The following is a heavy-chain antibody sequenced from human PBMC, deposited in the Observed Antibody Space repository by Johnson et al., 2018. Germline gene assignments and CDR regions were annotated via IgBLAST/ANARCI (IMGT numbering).Heavy chain of an antibody. Sequence: VQLQESGGGLVQPGGSLRLSCAASGFSFSTYWMTWVRQAPGKGLKWVANIKEDGSEKYYVDSVKGRFTISRDNAKNSLFLQMNSLRADDAAVYYCVRVTSPLRFVEGFGDHSYYMDVWGKGTTVTVSS. V-gene: IGHV3-7*01. CDR1: GFSFSTYW. D-gene: IGHD3-3*01. CDR3: VRVTSPLRFVEGFGDHSYYMDV. CDR2: IKEDGSEK. J-gene: IGHJ6*03.